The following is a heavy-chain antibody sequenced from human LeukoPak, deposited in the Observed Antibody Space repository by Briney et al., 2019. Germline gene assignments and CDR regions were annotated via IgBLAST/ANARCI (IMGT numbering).Heavy chain of an antibody. CDR1: GGSISSGGYY. Sequence: SQTLSLTCTVSGGSISSGGYYWSWIRQHPGKGLEWIGYIYYSGSTYYNPSLKSRVTISVDTSKNQFSLKLSSVTAADTAVYYCARASRIAAAGGGPNGFDPWGQGTLVTVSS. J-gene: IGHJ5*02. V-gene: IGHV4-31*03. D-gene: IGHD6-13*01. CDR3: ARASRIAAAGGGPNGFDP. CDR2: IYYSGST.